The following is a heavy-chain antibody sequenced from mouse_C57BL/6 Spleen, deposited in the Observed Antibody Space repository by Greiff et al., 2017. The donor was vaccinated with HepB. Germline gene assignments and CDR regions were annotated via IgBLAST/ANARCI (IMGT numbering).Heavy chain of an antibody. J-gene: IGHJ3*01. D-gene: IGHD6-1*01. V-gene: IGHV1-74*01. CDR3: AKEDGHDRFAY. CDR2: IHPSDSDT. Sequence: VQLQQPGAELVKPGASVKVSCKASGYTFTSYWMHWVKQRPGQGLEWIGRIHPSDSDTNYNQKFKGKATLTVDKSSSTAYMQLSRLTSEDSAVYCCAKEDGHDRFAYWGQGTLVTVSS. CDR1: GYTFTSYW.